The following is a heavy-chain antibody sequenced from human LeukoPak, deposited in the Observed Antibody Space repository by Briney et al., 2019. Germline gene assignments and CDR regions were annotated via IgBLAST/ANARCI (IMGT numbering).Heavy chain of an antibody. CDR1: GGSISSSSYY. V-gene: IGHV4-39*07. CDR2: IYYSGST. J-gene: IGHJ3*02. CDR3: ADTLLSDDAFDI. Sequence: NPSETLSLTCTVSGGSISSSSYYWGWIRQPPGKGLEWIGSIYYSGSTYYNPSLKSRVTISVDTSKNQFSLKLSSVTAADTAVYYCADTLLSDDAFDIWGQGTMVTVSS. D-gene: IGHD2/OR15-2a*01.